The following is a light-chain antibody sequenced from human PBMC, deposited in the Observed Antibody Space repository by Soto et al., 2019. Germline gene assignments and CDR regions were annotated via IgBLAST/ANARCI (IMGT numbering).Light chain of an antibody. Sequence: DIQMTQSPSTPSGSVGDRVTITWRASQTISSWLAWYQQKPGKAPKLLIYKASTLKSGVPSRFSVSGSGTEFTLTISSLQNDDFATYYCQHYNSYSEAFGQGTKVDIK. V-gene: IGKV1-5*03. CDR1: QTISSW. CDR2: KAS. CDR3: QHYNSYSEA. J-gene: IGKJ1*01.